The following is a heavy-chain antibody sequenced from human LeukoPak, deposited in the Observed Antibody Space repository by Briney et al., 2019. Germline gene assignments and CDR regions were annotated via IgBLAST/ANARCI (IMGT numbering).Heavy chain of an antibody. J-gene: IGHJ5*02. V-gene: IGHV3-30*18. CDR2: ISYDGNYK. CDR3: AKDQTPPLIAVAGTGWFDP. CDR1: GFTFSTYG. D-gene: IGHD6-19*01. Sequence: PGGSLRLSCAASGFTFSTYGMHWVRQAPGKGLEWVALISYDGNYKHYAESVRGRFTISRDNSKNVLYLQMNSLRAEDTAVYYCAKDQTPPLIAVAGTGWFDPWGQGTLVTVSS.